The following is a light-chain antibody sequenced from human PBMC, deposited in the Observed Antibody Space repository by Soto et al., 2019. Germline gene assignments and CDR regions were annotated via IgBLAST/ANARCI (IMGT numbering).Light chain of an antibody. V-gene: IGLV2-11*01. CDR2: DVS. CDR1: SSDVGGYNS. CDR3: SSYAGSYILGV. Sequence: QSALTQPRSVSGSPGQSVTISCTGTSSDVGGYNSVSWYQQQSGKAPKLMIYDVSERPSGVPARFSGSKSGNTASLTISGLQAEDEDDYYCSSYAGSYILGVFGGGTKLTVL. J-gene: IGLJ2*01.